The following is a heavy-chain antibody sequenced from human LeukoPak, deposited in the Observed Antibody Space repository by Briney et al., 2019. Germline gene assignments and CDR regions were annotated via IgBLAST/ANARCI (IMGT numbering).Heavy chain of an antibody. D-gene: IGHD3-22*01. Sequence: SETLSLTCAVSGGSISSSNWWSWVRQPPGKGLEWIGSIYYSGSAYYNPSLKSRVTISVDTSKNQFSLKLSSVTAADTAVYYCARWHLRDSSGYYSDYWGQGTLVTVSS. CDR2: IYYSGSA. J-gene: IGHJ4*02. V-gene: IGHV4-4*02. CDR3: ARWHLRDSSGYYSDY. CDR1: GGSISSSNW.